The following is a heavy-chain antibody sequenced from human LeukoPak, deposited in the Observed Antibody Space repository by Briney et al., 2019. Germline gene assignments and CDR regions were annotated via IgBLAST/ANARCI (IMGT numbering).Heavy chain of an antibody. CDR3: AKETTAHTSRTLDY. CDR2: ISYEGGTQ. D-gene: IGHD2-2*01. V-gene: IGHV3-30*18. CDR1: GLTSSNYG. J-gene: IGHJ4*02. Sequence: GGSLRLSCAASGLTSSNYGMHWVRQAPGKGLEWVAVISYEGGTQYYVDSVKGRFTISRDNPMNTLYLQMNSLRVEDTAVYYCAKETTAHTSRTLDYWGQGTLVTVSS.